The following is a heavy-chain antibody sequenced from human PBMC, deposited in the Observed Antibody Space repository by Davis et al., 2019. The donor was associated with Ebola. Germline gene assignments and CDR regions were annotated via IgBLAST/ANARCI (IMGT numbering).Heavy chain of an antibody. J-gene: IGHJ4*02. CDR2: IYYSGST. CDR1: GGSISSYY. V-gene: IGHV4-59*01. CDR3: ARVYYDSHFDY. D-gene: IGHD3-22*01. Sequence: PSETLSLTCTVSGGSISSYYWSWIRQPPGKGLEWIGYIYYSGSTNYNPSLKSRVTISVDTSKNQFSLKLSSVTAADTAVYYCARVYYDSHFDYWGQGTLVTVSS.